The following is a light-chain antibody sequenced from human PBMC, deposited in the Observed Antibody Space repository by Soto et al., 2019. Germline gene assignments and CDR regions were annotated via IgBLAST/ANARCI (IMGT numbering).Light chain of an antibody. CDR1: SSNIGINA. Sequence: QAVLTQPPSASGTPGQRVTISCSGSSSNIGINAVNWYQQLPGTAPKLLIYGNNQRPSGVADRFSGSKSGTSASLAISGLQSDDETDYYCATWDDTLNGVVFGGETKLTVL. CDR3: ATWDDTLNGVV. V-gene: IGLV1-44*01. CDR2: GNN. J-gene: IGLJ3*02.